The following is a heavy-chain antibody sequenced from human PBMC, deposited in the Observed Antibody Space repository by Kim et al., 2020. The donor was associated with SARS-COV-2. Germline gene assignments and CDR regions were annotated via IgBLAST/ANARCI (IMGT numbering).Heavy chain of an antibody. D-gene: IGHD2-2*01. CDR2: IWYDGSNK. J-gene: IGHJ4*02. CDR3: ARDDCSSTSCLIDY. Sequence: LSLTCAASGFTFSSYGMHWVRQAPGKGLEWVAVIWYDGSNKYYADSVKGRFTISRDNSKNTLYLQMNSLRAEDTAVYYCARDDCSSTSCLIDYWGQGTLVTVSS. CDR1: GFTFSSYG. V-gene: IGHV3-33*01.